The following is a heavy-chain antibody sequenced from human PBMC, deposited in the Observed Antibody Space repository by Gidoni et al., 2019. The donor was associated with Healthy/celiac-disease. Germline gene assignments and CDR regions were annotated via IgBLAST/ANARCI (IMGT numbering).Heavy chain of an antibody. D-gene: IGHD2-15*01. J-gene: IGHJ6*02. CDR1: GFTLSSYG. CDR3: AREHWERSGYGMDV. V-gene: IGHV3-33*01. CDR2: IWYDGSNK. Sequence: QVQLVESGGGVVQPGRSLRLSCAASGFTLSSYGMHWVRQAPGKGLEWVAVIWYDGSNKCYADSVKGGFTISRDNSKNTLYLQMNSLRAADTAVYYCAREHWERSGYGMDVWGQGTTVTVSS.